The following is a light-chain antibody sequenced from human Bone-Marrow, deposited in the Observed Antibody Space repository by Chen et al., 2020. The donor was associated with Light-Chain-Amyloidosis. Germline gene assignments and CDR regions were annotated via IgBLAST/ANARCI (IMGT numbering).Light chain of an antibody. CDR3: PVWDRSSDRPL. CDR1: NIGSTS. CDR2: DDS. V-gene: IGLV3-21*02. J-gene: IGLJ3*02. Sequence: SYVLTQPSSVSVAPGQTATIACGGNNIGSTSVHWYQQTPGQAPLMVVYDDSDRPSGIPERLSGSNCGKTAILSRGMVAVCDEADFSCPVWDRSSDRPLFGGVTKLTVL.